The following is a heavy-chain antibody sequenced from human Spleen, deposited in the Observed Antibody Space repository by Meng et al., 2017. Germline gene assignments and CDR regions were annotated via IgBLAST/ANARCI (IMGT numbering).Heavy chain of an antibody. V-gene: IGHV4-38-2*01. Sequence: SETLSLTCAVSGYSISSAYYWGWIRQPPGKGLEWIGSIYPSGSTNYNPSLKSRVTISVDTSKNQFSLKLSSVTAADTAVYYCARLSDFSDSSGYYYPFDYWGQGTLVTVSS. CDR1: GYSISSAYY. J-gene: IGHJ4*02. CDR2: IYPSGST. D-gene: IGHD3-22*01. CDR3: ARLSDFSDSSGYYYPFDY.